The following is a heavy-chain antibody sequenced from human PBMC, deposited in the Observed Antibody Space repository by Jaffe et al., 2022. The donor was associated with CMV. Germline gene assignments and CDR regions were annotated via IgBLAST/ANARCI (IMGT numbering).Heavy chain of an antibody. CDR3: ASSSDYLWGNYHTGYFDN. J-gene: IGHJ4*02. V-gene: IGHV1-69*01. CDR1: GGTFGSAA. D-gene: IGHD3-16*02. CDR2: IIPIRGTA. Sequence: QVQLVQSGAEVKKPGSSVKISCKASGGTFGSAAISWVRQAPGQGLEWVGGIIPIRGTANYAQKFQDKVFISMDESTTTTYMELSSLRSEDTAVFYCASSSDYLWGNYHTGYFDNWGQGTLVTVSS.